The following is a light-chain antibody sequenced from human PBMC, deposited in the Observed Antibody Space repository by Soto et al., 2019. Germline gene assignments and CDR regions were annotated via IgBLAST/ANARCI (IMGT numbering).Light chain of an antibody. CDR2: KAS. CDR3: QQYNSYSQT. CDR1: RSISSW. J-gene: IGKJ1*01. Sequence: DIQMTQSLSTLSASVGDRVTITCRASRSISSWLAWYQQKPGKAPKLLIYKASSLESGVPSRFSGSGSGTEFTLTISSLQPDDFATYYCQQYNSYSQTFGQGTKVEIK. V-gene: IGKV1-5*03.